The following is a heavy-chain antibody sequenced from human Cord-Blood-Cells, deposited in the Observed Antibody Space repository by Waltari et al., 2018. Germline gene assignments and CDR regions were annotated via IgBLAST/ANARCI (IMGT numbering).Heavy chain of an antibody. J-gene: IGHJ6*03. CDR2: INHSGST. Sequence: QVQLQHGGAGLLNPSETLPLTCAAYAGTSIRYFWSWLRQPPGKGLEWIGEINHSGSTIYNPSLKSRVTISVDTSKNQFSLKLSYVTAADTAVYYWARVGAPVYMDVWGKGTTVTVSS. D-gene: IGHD1-26*01. V-gene: IGHV4-34*01. CDR3: ARVGAPVYMDV. CDR1: AGTSIRYF.